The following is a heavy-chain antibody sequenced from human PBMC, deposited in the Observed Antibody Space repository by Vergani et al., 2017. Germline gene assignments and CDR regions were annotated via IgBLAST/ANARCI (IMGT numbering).Heavy chain of an antibody. CDR3: VRYTHSWQRADR. D-gene: IGHD6-13*01. Sequence: QVQLQESGPGLVKPSQTLSLTCSVSGDSISRGRSYWSWIRQPAGKGPEWIGRIYTSGTTNYNPSLKSRVTMSVDASKNQFSLKLSAVTAADTAVYYCVRYTHSWQRADRWGQGLLVSVSS. J-gene: IGHJ5*02. CDR2: IYTSGTT. CDR1: GDSISRGRSY. V-gene: IGHV4-61*02.